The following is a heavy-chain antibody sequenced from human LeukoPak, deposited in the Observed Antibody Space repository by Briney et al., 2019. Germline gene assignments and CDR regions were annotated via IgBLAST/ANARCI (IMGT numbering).Heavy chain of an antibody. J-gene: IGHJ4*02. V-gene: IGHV1-46*01. CDR2: INPSDHNT. D-gene: IGHD2-2*01. CDR1: GYTFTSYY. Sequence: ASVNVSCKASGYTFTSYYMHWVRQAPGQGLEWMGIINPSDHNTTYAQKFQGRVTMTRDTSTGTVYMELSSLRSEDTALYYCARDYCSSTSCLFDYWGQGTLVTVSS. CDR3: ARDYCSSTSCLFDY.